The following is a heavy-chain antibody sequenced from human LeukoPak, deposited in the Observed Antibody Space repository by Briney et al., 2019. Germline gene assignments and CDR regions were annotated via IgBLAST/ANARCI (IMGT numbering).Heavy chain of an antibody. CDR3: ARASSVGSTARLDY. J-gene: IGHJ4*02. Sequence: GESLKISCKGSGYSFTSYWIGWARQIPGKGLEWMGIIYPTDSDIRCSPSFQGQVTISADKSISTAYLQWSSLKASDTAMYYCARASSVGSTARLDYWGQGTLVTVSS. D-gene: IGHD1-26*01. V-gene: IGHV5-51*01. CDR1: GYSFTSYW. CDR2: IYPTDSDI.